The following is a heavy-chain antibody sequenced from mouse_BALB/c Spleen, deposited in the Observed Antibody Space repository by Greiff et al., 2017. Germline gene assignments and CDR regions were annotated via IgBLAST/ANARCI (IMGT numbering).Heavy chain of an antibody. Sequence: EVKLVESGGGLVKPGGSLKLSCAASGFTFSSYAMSWVRQTPEKRLEWVASISSGGSTYYPDSMKGRFTISRDNARNILYLQMSSLRSEDTAMYYCARRYYYGSSRYAMDYWGQGTAVTVSS. D-gene: IGHD1-1*01. CDR1: GFTFSSYA. CDR3: ARRYYYGSSRYAMDY. CDR2: ISSGGST. V-gene: IGHV5-6-5*01. J-gene: IGHJ4*01.